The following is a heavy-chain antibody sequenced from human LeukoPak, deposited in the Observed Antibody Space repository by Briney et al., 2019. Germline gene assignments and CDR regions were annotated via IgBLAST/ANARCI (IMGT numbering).Heavy chain of an antibody. Sequence: ASVKVSCKASGYTFTSYDITWVRQATGQGLEWMGWMNPDTGNTAYAQKFQGRVTMTRNTSISTAYMELSSLRSEDTAVYYCARGVSFRYSCFQHWGQGTLVTVSS. J-gene: IGHJ1*01. D-gene: IGHD3-9*01. CDR3: ARGVSFRYSCFQH. CDR1: GYTFTSYD. V-gene: IGHV1-8*01. CDR2: MNPDTGNT.